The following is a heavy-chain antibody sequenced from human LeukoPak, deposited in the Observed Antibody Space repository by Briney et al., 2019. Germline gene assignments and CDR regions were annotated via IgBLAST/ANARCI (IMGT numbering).Heavy chain of an antibody. Sequence: PSETLSLTCTVAGFSISKGFYWGWVRQPPGKGLEFIATIYHDGTSHYNPPLESRATISVDTSRNQFSLNLASVTAADTAVYYCARDVSWDESFQRWGQGTLVTVSS. V-gene: IGHV4-38-2*02. D-gene: IGHD1-26*01. CDR1: GFSISKGFY. J-gene: IGHJ1*01. CDR2: IYHDGTS. CDR3: ARDVSWDESFQR.